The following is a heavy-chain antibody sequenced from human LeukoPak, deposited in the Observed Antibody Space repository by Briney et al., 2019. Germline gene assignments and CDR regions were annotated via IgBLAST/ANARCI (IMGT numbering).Heavy chain of an antibody. V-gene: IGHV3-11*04. J-gene: IGHJ5*02. CDR3: ARDSDSSGYYGWFDP. CDR1: GYTFSDYY. CDR2: ISSSGSTI. Sequence: GGSLRLSCAASGYTFSDYYMSWIRQAPGKGLEWVSYISSSGSTIYYADSVKGRFTISRDNAKNSLYLQMNSLRAEDTAVYYCARDSDSSGYYGWFDPWGQGTLVTVSS. D-gene: IGHD3-22*01.